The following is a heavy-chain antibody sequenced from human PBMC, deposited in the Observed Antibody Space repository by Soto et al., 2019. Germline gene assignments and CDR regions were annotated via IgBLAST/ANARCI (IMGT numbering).Heavy chain of an antibody. J-gene: IGHJ2*01. D-gene: IGHD2-21*02. Sequence: QVQLVESGGGVVQPGRSLRLSCAASGFTFSSYGMHRVRQAPGKGLEWVAVISYDGSNKYYADSVKGRFTISRDNSKNSLYLQMNRLRAEDTAVYYCAKDSTVVVTAIGSWCFDLWGRGTLVTVSS. V-gene: IGHV3-30*18. CDR2: ISYDGSNK. CDR1: GFTFSSYG. CDR3: AKDSTVVVTAIGSWCFDL.